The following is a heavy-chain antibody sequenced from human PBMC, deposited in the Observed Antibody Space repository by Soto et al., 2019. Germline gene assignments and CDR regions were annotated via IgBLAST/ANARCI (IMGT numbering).Heavy chain of an antibody. CDR2: IYHSGST. D-gene: IGHD3-9*01. CDR3: AREENYDILTGDTGWFDP. J-gene: IGHJ5*02. V-gene: IGHV4-30-2*01. CDR1: GGSISSGAYS. Sequence: SETLSLTCAVSGGSISSGAYSWSWIRQPPGKGLEWIGYIYHSGSTYYNPSLKSRVTISVDLSKNQFSLKLTSVTAADTAVYYCAREENYDILTGDTGWFDPWGQGVLVTVSS.